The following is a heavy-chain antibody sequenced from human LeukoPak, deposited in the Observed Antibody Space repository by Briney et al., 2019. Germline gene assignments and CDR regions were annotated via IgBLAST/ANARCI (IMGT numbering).Heavy chain of an antibody. CDR2: ISAYNGNT. V-gene: IGHV1-18*01. CDR1: GYTFTSYG. CDR3: ARTPSSGYYHLPNFDY. Sequence: GASVKVSCKASGYTFTSYGISWVRQAPGQGLEWMGWISAYNGNTNYAQKLQGRVTMTTDTSTSTAYMELRSLRSDDTAVYYCARTPSSGYYHLPNFDYWGQGTLVTVSS. J-gene: IGHJ4*02. D-gene: IGHD3-22*01.